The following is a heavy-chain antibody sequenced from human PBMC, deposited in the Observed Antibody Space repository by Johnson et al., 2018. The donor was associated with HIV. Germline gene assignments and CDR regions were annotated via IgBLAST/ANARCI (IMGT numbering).Heavy chain of an antibody. V-gene: IGHV3-20*04. Sequence: VQLVESGGGVVRRGGSLRLSCAASGVTFADYGMTWVRQARGKGLEWVSGFNWYGGSTGYADHVKGRFTISRDNAKNYLYLQMNSLRAEETALYYCARVGDRAMIVGGTDAFDIWGQGKMVTVSS. CDR3: ARVGDRAMIVGGTDAFDI. CDR2: FNWYGGST. D-gene: IGHD3-22*01. CDR1: GVTFADYG. J-gene: IGHJ3*02.